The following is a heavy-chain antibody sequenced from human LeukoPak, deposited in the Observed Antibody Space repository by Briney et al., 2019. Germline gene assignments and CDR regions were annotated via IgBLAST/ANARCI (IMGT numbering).Heavy chain of an antibody. CDR2: ISSSGSNI. Sequence: PGGSLRLSCAASGFTFSSYEMKWVRQAPGKGLEGVSYISSSGSNIYYADSVKGRFTISRDNANNSLYLQMNSLRAEDTAVYYCAELGITMIGGVWGKGTTVTISS. J-gene: IGHJ6*04. D-gene: IGHD3-10*02. CDR1: GFTFSSYE. V-gene: IGHV3-48*03. CDR3: AELGITMIGGV.